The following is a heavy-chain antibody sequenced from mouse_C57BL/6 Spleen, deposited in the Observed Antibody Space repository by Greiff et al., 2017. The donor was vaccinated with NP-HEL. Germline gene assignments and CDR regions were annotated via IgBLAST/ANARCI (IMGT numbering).Heavy chain of an antibody. CDR3: ASIPDGYYSYFDY. CDR2: IYPRSGNT. D-gene: IGHD2-3*01. V-gene: IGHV1-81*01. CDR1: GYTFTSYG. Sequence: VQLQQSGAELARPGASVKLSCKASGYTFTSYGISWVKQRTGQGLEWIGEIYPRSGNTYYNEKFKGKATLTADKSSSTAYMELRSLTSEDSAVYFCASIPDGYYSYFDYWGQGTTLTVSS. J-gene: IGHJ2*01.